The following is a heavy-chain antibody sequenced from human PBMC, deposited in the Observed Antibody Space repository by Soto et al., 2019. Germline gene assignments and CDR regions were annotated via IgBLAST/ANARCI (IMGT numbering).Heavy chain of an antibody. J-gene: IGHJ1*01. D-gene: IGHD3-10*01. CDR3: ARTPYYSGSGTLQYFQQ. Sequence: PGGSLRLSCAASGFSVSSNYMNWVRQAPGKGLEWVSVIYGGGNTYYADSVKGRFTISRDSSMNTLYLQMNSLWVEDTAVYYCARTPYYSGSGTLQYFQQWGQGTLVTVSS. CDR2: IYGGGNT. V-gene: IGHV3-53*01. CDR1: GFSVSSNY.